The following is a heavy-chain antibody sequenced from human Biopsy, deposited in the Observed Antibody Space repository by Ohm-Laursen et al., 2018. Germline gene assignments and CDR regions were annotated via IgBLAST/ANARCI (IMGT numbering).Heavy chain of an antibody. CDR3: ARMPHFDY. D-gene: IGHD2-2*01. V-gene: IGHV4-59*07. Sequence: SDTLSLTCTVSGGSISGYHWSWIRKSPGKGLEWLAYISYTGGLTSNPSLNGRATMSLDTSKNQFSLRLIYVTAADTAVYYCARMPHFDYWGQGILATVSS. CDR1: GGSISGYH. J-gene: IGHJ4*02. CDR2: ISYTGGL.